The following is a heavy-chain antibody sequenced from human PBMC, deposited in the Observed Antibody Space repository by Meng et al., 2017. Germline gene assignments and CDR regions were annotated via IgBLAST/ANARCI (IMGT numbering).Heavy chain of an antibody. CDR2: IWYDGSNK. Sequence: VLLGERGGGGVQPGRSLRLSCAGSGFTFSGYGMHWVRQAPGKGLEWVAVIWYDGSNKYYADSVKGRFTISRDNSKNTLYLQMNSLRAEDTAVYYCARGLSTTYWYFDLWGRGTLVTVSS. D-gene: IGHD2/OR15-2a*01. CDR1: GFTFSGYG. J-gene: IGHJ2*01. V-gene: IGHV3-33*01. CDR3: ARGLSTTYWYFDL.